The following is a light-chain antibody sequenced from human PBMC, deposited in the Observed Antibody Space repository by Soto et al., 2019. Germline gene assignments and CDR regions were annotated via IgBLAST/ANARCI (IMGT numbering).Light chain of an antibody. Sequence: QSVLTQPPSASGSPGQSVTISCTGTSSDVGGYSYVSWYQQHPGKAPKLMIYEVTKRPSGVPDRFSASKSGNTASLTVSGLQAEDEADYYCSSYAGSNNFVFGIGTKVTVL. J-gene: IGLJ1*01. CDR1: SSDVGGYSY. V-gene: IGLV2-8*01. CDR3: SSYAGSNNFV. CDR2: EVT.